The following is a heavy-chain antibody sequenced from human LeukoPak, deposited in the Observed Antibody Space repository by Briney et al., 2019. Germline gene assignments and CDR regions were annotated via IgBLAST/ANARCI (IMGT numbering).Heavy chain of an antibody. Sequence: VESLEISCKGSGYSFTSYWIGWVRQMPGKGLEWMGIIYPGDSDTRYSPSFQGQVTMSADKSISTAYLQWSSLKASDTAMYYCARRDSSGWRDAFDIWGQGTMVTVYS. CDR1: GYSFTSYW. D-gene: IGHD6-19*01. V-gene: IGHV5-51*01. J-gene: IGHJ3*02. CDR3: ARRDSSGWRDAFDI. CDR2: IYPGDSDT.